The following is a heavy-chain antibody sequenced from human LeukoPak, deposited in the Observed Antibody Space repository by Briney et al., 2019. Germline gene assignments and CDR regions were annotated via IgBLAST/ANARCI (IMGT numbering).Heavy chain of an antibody. CDR1: GYTLTELS. J-gene: IGHJ4*02. CDR3: ARVRIPQYYFDY. Sequence: ASVKVSCKVSGYTLTELSMHWVRQAPGKGLEWMGGFDPEDGETIYAQKFQGRVTITADKSTSTAYMELSSLRSEDTAVYYCARVRIPQYYFDYWGQGTLVTVSS. D-gene: IGHD2/OR15-2a*01. CDR2: FDPEDGET. V-gene: IGHV1-24*01.